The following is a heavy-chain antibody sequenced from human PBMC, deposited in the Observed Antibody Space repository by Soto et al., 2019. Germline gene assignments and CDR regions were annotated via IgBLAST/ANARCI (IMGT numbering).Heavy chain of an antibody. Sequence: PSETLSLTCTVSGGSISSYYWSWIRQPPGKGLEWIGYIYYSGSTNYNPSLKSRVTISVDTYKNQFSLKLSSVTAADTAVYYCERADYGGHFDYWGQGTLVTVSS. CDR1: GGSISSYY. D-gene: IGHD4-17*01. V-gene: IGHV4-59*01. J-gene: IGHJ4*02. CDR2: IYYSGST. CDR3: ERADYGGHFDY.